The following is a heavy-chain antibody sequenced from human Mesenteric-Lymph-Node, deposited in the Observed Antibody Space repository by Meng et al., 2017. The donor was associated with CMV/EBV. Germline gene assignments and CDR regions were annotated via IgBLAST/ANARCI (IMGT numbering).Heavy chain of an antibody. CDR3: ARSHDSFHSGRSGIF. Sequence: GGSLRLSCAASGFPFNNYWLTWVRQAPGKGPECVANIKEDGSEKNYLDSVKGRFTISRDNAKSSLYLQMNSLRVEDTAVYHCARSHDSFHSGRSGIFWGQGTLVTVSS. D-gene: IGHD3-10*01. J-gene: IGHJ4*02. CDR1: GFPFNNYW. CDR2: IKEDGSEK. V-gene: IGHV3-7*01.